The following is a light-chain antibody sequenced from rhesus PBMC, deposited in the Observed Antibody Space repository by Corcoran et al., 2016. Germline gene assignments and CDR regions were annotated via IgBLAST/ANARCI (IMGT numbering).Light chain of an antibody. CDR2: GAT. J-gene: IGKJ4*01. CDR3: QQGYRWPPFT. V-gene: IGKV3-24*03. Sequence: EIVMTQSPATLSLSPGERATLSCRASQSVTSNLAWYQQKPGQAPKPFFYGATSRATGIPDRFSGRGSGTEFTLTFSSLGPEDVGVYYCQQGYRWPPFTFGGGTKVELK. CDR1: QSVTSN.